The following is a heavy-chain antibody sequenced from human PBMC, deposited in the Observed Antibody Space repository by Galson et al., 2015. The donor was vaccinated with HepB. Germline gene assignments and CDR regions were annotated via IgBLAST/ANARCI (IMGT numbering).Heavy chain of an antibody. CDR1: GGSISSSSYY. CDR3: ARQSSRYDFWSGYYRSRAFDY. V-gene: IGHV4-39*01. CDR2: IYYSGST. Sequence: ETLSLTCTVSGGSISSSSYYWGWIRQPPGKGLEWIGSIYYSGSTYYNPSLKSRVTISVDTSKNQFSLKLSSVTATDTAVYYCARQSSRYDFWSGYYRSRAFDYWGQGTLVTVSS. J-gene: IGHJ4*02. D-gene: IGHD3-3*01.